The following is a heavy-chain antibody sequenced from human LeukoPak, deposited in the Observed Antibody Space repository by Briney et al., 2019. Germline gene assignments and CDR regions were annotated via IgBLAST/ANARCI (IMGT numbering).Heavy chain of an antibody. D-gene: IGHD4-17*01. V-gene: IGHV4-59*01. J-gene: IGHJ4*02. CDR1: GGSISSYY. Sequence: SETLSLTCTVSGGSISSYYWSWIRQPPGKGLEWIGYTYYSGSTNYNPSLKSRVTISVDTSKNQFSLKLSSVTAADTAVYYCAKKTSEYGDASSPDYWGQGTLVTVSS. CDR3: AKKTSEYGDASSPDY. CDR2: TYYSGST.